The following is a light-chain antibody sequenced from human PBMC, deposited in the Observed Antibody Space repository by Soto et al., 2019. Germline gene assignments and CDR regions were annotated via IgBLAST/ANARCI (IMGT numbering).Light chain of an antibody. CDR1: QSVSNNY. CDR2: GAS. CDR3: QQYSSSWT. V-gene: IGKV3-20*01. Sequence: EIVLTQPPGTLSLSPGERATLSCRASQSVSNNYLAWYQQKPGQAPRLLIYGASNRATGIPDRFSGSGSGTDFTLTISRLEPEDFAVYYCQQYSSSWTFGQGTRLEIK. J-gene: IGKJ5*01.